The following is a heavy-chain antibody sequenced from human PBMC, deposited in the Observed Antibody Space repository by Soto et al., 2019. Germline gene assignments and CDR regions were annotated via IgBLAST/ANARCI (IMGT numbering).Heavy chain of an antibody. CDR3: ARDRWWDGYYYDSSPTGP. J-gene: IGHJ5*02. Sequence: EASVKVSCKASGYTFTSYGISWVRQAPGQGLEWMGWISAYNGNTNYAQKLQGRVTMTTDTSTSTAYMELRSLRSDDTAVYYCARDRWWDGYYYDSSPTGPWGQGTLVTVSS. V-gene: IGHV1-18*01. D-gene: IGHD3-22*01. CDR1: GYTFTSYG. CDR2: ISAYNGNT.